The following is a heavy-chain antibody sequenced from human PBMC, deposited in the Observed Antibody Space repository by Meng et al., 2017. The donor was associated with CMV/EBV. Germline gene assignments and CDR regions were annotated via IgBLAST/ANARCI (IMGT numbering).Heavy chain of an antibody. D-gene: IGHD3-3*01. CDR3: ARAWRYDFWSGYPRMGNWFDP. CDR1: GGSFSGYY. Sequence: SETLSLTCAVYGGSFSGYYWSWIRQPTGKGLEWIGEINHSGSTNYNPSLKSRVTISVDTSKNKFSLKLSSVTAADTAVYYCARAWRYDFWSGYPRMGNWFDPWGQGTLVTVSS. CDR2: INHSGST. V-gene: IGHV4-34*01. J-gene: IGHJ5*02.